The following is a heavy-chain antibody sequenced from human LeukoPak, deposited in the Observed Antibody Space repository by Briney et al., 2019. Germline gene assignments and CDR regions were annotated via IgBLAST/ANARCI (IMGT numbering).Heavy chain of an antibody. J-gene: IGHJ4*02. CDR1: GFTFSSYA. CDR3: AKDKDSSGHFDY. CDR2: ITASGGNT. V-gene: IGHV3-23*01. Sequence: GGSLRLSCAASGFTFSSYAMGWVRQAPGKGLEWVSAITASGGNTYYADSVKGRFTISRDNSKNSLYLQMNSLRTEDTALYYCAKDKDSSGHFDYWGQGTLVTVSS. D-gene: IGHD6-19*01.